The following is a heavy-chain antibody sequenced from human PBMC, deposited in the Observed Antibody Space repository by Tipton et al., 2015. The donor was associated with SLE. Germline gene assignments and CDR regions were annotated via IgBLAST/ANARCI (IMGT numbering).Heavy chain of an antibody. D-gene: IGHD6-13*01. CDR1: GGTFSSYA. V-gene: IGHV1-69*18. CDR2: IIPILGTA. CDR3: AGLPPSVLIAAAAYTLEH. J-gene: IGHJ1*01. Sequence: QLVQSGAEVKKPGSSVKFSCKASGGTFSSYAISWVRQAPGQGLEWMGRIIPILGTANYAQKFQGRVTITADESTSTAYMELSSLRSEDTAVYYCAGLPPSVLIAAAAYTLEHWGQGTLVTVSS.